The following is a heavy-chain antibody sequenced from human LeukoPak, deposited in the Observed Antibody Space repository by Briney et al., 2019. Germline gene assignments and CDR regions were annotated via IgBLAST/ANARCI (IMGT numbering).Heavy chain of an antibody. Sequence: PSETLSLTCAVYGGSFSGYFWNWIRQPPGKGLEWIGEVNHSGGTNYNPSLKSRVTISLDTSKNQFSLKLSSVTAADTAVYYCARVAVSGINSRYEFDYWGQGTLVTVSS. CDR1: GGSFSGYF. CDR3: ARVAVSGINSRYEFDY. J-gene: IGHJ4*02. V-gene: IGHV4-34*01. D-gene: IGHD6-19*01. CDR2: VNHSGGT.